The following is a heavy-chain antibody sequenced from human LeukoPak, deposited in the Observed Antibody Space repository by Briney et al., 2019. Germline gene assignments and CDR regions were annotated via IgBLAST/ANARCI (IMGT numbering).Heavy chain of an antibody. V-gene: IGHV3-33*01. CDR3: ARDWASYYYDSSGYPDDY. Sequence: GSLRLSCAASGFTFSSYGMHWVRQAPGKGLEWVAVIWYDGSNKYYADSVKGRFTISRDNSKNTLYLQMNSLRAEDTAVYYCARDWASYYYDSSGYPDDYWGQGTLVTVSS. D-gene: IGHD3-22*01. CDR1: GFTFSSYG. J-gene: IGHJ4*02. CDR2: IWYDGSNK.